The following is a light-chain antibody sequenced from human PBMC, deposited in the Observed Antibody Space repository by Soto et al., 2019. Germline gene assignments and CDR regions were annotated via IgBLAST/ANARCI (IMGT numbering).Light chain of an antibody. J-gene: IGLJ2*01. Sequence: QSVLTQPPSVSAAPGQKVTISCSGSSSNIGKNYVSWYQQLPGTAPKLLIYDNNKRPSGIPDRFSGSKSGTSATLGITGLQTGDEADYYCGTWDSSLSAYVVFGGGTQLTVL. V-gene: IGLV1-51*01. CDR3: GTWDSSLSAYVV. CDR2: DNN. CDR1: SSNIGKNY.